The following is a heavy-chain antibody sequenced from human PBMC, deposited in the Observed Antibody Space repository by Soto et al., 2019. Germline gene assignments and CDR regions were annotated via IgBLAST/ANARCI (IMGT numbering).Heavy chain of an antibody. D-gene: IGHD3-22*01. J-gene: IGHJ4*02. CDR3: TRYYYESSGYYVY. CDR1: GFTLSDYY. Sequence: GGSLRLSCVASGFTLSDYYVDWVRQAPGKGLEWVGFIRGETNGGTADYAASLKGRITISRDDSKSIAYLEINSLQTEDTAVYYCTRYYYESSGYYVYWGQGTLVTVSS. CDR2: IRGETNGGTA. V-gene: IGHV3-49*04.